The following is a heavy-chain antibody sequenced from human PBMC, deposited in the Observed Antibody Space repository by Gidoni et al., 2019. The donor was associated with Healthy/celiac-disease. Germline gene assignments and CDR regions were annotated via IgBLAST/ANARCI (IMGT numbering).Heavy chain of an antibody. Sequence: EVQLVESGGGLVKPGGFLRLSCAASGFTFSNSWMSWVRQAPGKGLEWVGRIKSKTDGGTTDYAAPVKGRFTISRDDSKNTLYLQMNSLKTEDTAVYYCTTDWASLDAFDIWGQGTMVTVSS. CDR3: TTDWASLDAFDI. CDR1: GFTFSNSW. CDR2: IKSKTDGGTT. V-gene: IGHV3-15*01. J-gene: IGHJ3*02. D-gene: IGHD3-16*01.